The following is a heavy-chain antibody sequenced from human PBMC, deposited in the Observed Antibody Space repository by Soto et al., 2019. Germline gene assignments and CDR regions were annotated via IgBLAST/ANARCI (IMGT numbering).Heavy chain of an antibody. Sequence: ASVTVSCKASGYTFTSYAMHWVRQAPGQRLEWMGWINAGNGNTKYSQKFQGRVTITRDTSASTAYMELSSLRSEDTAVYYCARDRDQIVVVPAVENWFDPWGQGTLVTVSS. CDR2: INAGNGNT. CDR1: GYTFTSYA. CDR3: ARDRDQIVVVPAVENWFDP. V-gene: IGHV1-3*01. J-gene: IGHJ5*02. D-gene: IGHD2-2*01.